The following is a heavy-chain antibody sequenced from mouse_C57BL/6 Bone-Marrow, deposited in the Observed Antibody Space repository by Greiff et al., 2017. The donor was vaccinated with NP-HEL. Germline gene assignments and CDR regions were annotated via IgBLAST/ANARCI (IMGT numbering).Heavy chain of an antibody. V-gene: IGHV1-59*01. CDR1: GYTFTSYW. CDR2: IDPSDSYT. CDR3: ARDYDYDEGYAMDY. J-gene: IGHJ4*01. Sequence: QVQLQQPGAELVRPGTSVKLSCKASGYTFTSYWMHWVKQRPGQGLEWIGVIDPSDSYTNSNQKFKGKATLTVDTSSSTAYMQLSSLTSEDSAVYYCARDYDYDEGYAMDYWGQGTSVTVSS. D-gene: IGHD2-4*01.